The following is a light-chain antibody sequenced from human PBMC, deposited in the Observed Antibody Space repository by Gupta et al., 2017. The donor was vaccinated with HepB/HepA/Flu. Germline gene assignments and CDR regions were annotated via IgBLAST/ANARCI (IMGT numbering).Light chain of an antibody. Sequence: EIVITQSPATLSVSLGERATLSCRASQSVSSNLAWYQQKPGQAPRLLIYGASTRATGIPARFSGSGSGTEVTLTISSLQSEDFAVYYCQQYNNWPRTFGQGTKVEIK. CDR2: GAS. V-gene: IGKV3-15*01. CDR3: QQYNNWPRT. J-gene: IGKJ1*01. CDR1: QSVSSN.